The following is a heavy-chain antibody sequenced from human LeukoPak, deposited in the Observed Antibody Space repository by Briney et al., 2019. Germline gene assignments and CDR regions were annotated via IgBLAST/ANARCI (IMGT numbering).Heavy chain of an antibody. J-gene: IGHJ6*02. CDR1: GGTFSSYA. CDR2: IIPIFGTA. V-gene: IGHV1-69*13. Sequence: SVKVSCKASGGTFSSYAISWVRQAPGQGLEWMGGIIPIFGTANYAQKFQGRVTITADESTSTAYMELSSLRSEDTAVYYCARDYRRDGYVQYYYYGMDVWGQGTTVTVSS. D-gene: IGHD5-24*01. CDR3: ARDYRRDGYVQYYYYGMDV.